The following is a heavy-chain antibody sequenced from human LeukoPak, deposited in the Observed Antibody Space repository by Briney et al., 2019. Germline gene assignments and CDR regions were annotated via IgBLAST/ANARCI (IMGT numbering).Heavy chain of an antibody. CDR2: IYTSGST. CDR1: GGSISSYY. D-gene: IGHD6-13*01. Sequence: SETLSLTCSVSGGSISSYYWSWLRQPAGKGLEWIGRIYTSGSTNYNPSLKSRVTMSVDTSKNQFSLKLSSVTAADTAVYYCAREKDSSSWIRTYYYYGMDVWGQGTTVTVSS. V-gene: IGHV4-4*07. J-gene: IGHJ6*02. CDR3: AREKDSSSWIRTYYYYGMDV.